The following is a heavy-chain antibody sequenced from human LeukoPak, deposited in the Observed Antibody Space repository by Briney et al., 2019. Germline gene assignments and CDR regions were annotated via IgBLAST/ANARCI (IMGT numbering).Heavy chain of an antibody. CDR3: ATAAPASSWYFDY. V-gene: IGHV3-30*03. CDR2: ISYDEINK. Sequence: RRSPRDFCAASGFTFSSYGMHWVGQAPGKGLEWVALISYDEINKYYADSVKGRFTISRDISKNTLYLQMNSLRAEDTAVYYCATAAPASSWYFDYWGEGTLVTASS. CDR1: GFTFSSYG. J-gene: IGHJ4*02. D-gene: IGHD2-15*01.